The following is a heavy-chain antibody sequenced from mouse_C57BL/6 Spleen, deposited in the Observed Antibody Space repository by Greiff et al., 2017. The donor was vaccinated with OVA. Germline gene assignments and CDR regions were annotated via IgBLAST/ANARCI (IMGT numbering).Heavy chain of an antibody. CDR2: ISDGGSYT. J-gene: IGHJ4*01. CDR3: ARDRGYYGSSLFDY. Sequence: EVQVVESGGGLVKPGGSLKLSCAASGFTFSSYAMSWVRQTPEKRLEWVATISDGGSYTYYPDNVKGRFTISRDNAKNNLYLQMSHLKSEDTAMYYCARDRGYYGSSLFDYWGQGTSVTVSS. CDR1: GFTFSSYA. V-gene: IGHV5-4*01. D-gene: IGHD1-1*01.